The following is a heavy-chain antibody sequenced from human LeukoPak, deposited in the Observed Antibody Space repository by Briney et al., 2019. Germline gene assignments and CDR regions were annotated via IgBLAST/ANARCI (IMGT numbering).Heavy chain of an antibody. Sequence: GGSLRLSCAASGFTFSGYSMHWVRQAPGKGLEDVAYISSSGDGTEYADSVKGRFTISRDNSKTTLYLQMGSLRTEDMAVYYCARQKGSGANWFDHWGQGTLVTVSS. CDR2: ISSSGDGT. V-gene: IGHV3-64*02. D-gene: IGHD3-10*01. J-gene: IGHJ5*02. CDR1: GFTFSGYS. CDR3: ARQKGSGANWFDH.